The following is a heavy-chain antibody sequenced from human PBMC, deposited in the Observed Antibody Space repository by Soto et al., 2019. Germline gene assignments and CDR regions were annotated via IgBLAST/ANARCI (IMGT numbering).Heavy chain of an antibody. CDR3: ARGITLPTPLDY. CDR2: INAGNGNT. V-gene: IGHV1-3*01. D-gene: IGHD1-20*01. CDR1: GYTFASYA. J-gene: IGHJ4*02. Sequence: GASVKVSCKASGYTFASYAMHWVRQAPGQRLEWMGWINAGNGNTKYSQKFQGRVTITRDTSASTAYMELSSLRSEDTAVYYCARGITLPTPLDYWGQGTLVTVSS.